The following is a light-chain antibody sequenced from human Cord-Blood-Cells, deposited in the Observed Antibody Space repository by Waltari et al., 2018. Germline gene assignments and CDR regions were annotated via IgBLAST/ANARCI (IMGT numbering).Light chain of an antibody. Sequence: DIQMTQSPSSLSASLGNRVTITCRASQSISSYLNWYQQKPGKAPKLLIYAASSLESGVPARFSGSGSGTDFTLTISSLQAEDVATYYCQQSYSTPFTFGGGTKVEIK. V-gene: IGKV1-39*01. CDR2: AAS. CDR3: QQSYSTPFT. CDR1: QSISSY. J-gene: IGKJ4*01.